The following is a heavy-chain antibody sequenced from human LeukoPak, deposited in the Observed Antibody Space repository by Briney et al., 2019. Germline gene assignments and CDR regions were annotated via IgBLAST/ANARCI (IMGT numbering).Heavy chain of an antibody. CDR1: GFTVSSNY. D-gene: IGHD5-24*01. V-gene: IGHV3-66*01. Sequence: GGSLRLSCAASGFTVSSNYMSWVRQAPGKGLEWVSVIYSGGSTYYADSVKGRFTISRDNSKDTLYLQMNSLRAEGTAVYYCARARDGYNSSPFDYWGQGTLVTVSS. CDR2: IYSGGST. CDR3: ARARDGYNSSPFDY. J-gene: IGHJ4*02.